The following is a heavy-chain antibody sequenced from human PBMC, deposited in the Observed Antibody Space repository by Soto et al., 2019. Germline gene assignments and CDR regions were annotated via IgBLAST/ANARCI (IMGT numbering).Heavy chain of an antibody. CDR3: AKDLTSTSRTPEL. Sequence: PSETLSLTCAVSGGSISSSNWWNWVRQPPGRGLEWIGEIYHSGSTNYNPSLKSRVTISVDKSKNQFSLKLSSVTAADTAIYYCAKDLTSTSRTPELWGQGTLVTVSS. V-gene: IGHV4-4*02. CDR2: IYHSGST. D-gene: IGHD2-2*01. CDR1: GGSISSSNW. J-gene: IGHJ4*02.